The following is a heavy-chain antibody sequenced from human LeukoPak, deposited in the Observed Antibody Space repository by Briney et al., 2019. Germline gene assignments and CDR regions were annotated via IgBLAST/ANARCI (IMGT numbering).Heavy chain of an antibody. CDR3: ARELYCSGGSCYHFDY. J-gene: IGHJ4*02. D-gene: IGHD2-15*01. Sequence: GEPLKISCKGSGYSFSSYWIGWVRQMPGKGLEWMGIIYPGDSDTRYSPSFQGQVTISADESINTAYLQWSSLKASDTAMYYCARELYCSGGSCYHFDYWGQGTLVTVSS. CDR2: IYPGDSDT. V-gene: IGHV5-51*01. CDR1: GYSFSSYW.